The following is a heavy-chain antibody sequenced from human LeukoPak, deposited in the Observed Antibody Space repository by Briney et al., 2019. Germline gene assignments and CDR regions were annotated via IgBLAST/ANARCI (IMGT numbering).Heavy chain of an antibody. V-gene: IGHV4-59*08. CDR1: GGSINSLY. Sequence: SETLSLTCTISGGSINSLYWSWIRQPPGKGLEWIGYICCGGSTNSNPSLKGRVAISVGTSKNQFSLKLSSVTAADTAVYYCARHLILSRGDAFDIWGQGTLVTVSS. D-gene: IGHD3-10*01. CDR3: ARHLILSRGDAFDI. J-gene: IGHJ3*02. CDR2: ICCGGST.